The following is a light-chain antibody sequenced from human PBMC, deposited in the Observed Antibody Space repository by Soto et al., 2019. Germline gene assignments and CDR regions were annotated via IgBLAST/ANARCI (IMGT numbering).Light chain of an antibody. Sequence: QSALTQPPSASGSPGQSVTISCTGTSSGVGAYNYVSWYQQHPGKAPKVIIYEVTKRPSGVPDRLSGSKSGNTASLTVSGLQAEDEADYYCSSYAGNNIYVFGSGTKVTVL. CDR3: SSYAGNNIYV. CDR2: EVT. CDR1: SSGVGAYNY. V-gene: IGLV2-8*01. J-gene: IGLJ1*01.